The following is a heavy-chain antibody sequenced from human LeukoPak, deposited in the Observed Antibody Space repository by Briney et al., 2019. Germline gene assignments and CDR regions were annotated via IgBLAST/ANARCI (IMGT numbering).Heavy chain of an antibody. Sequence: GGSLRLSCEASGFTFSSYWMNWVRQAPGKGLEWVANINPAGSAEYYVDSMKGRFTISRDNAKNSLYLQMDSLRAEDTAVCYCARGVYTSGCDYWGQGTLVTVSS. D-gene: IGHD6-19*01. J-gene: IGHJ4*02. CDR1: GFTFSSYW. CDR3: ARGVYTSGCDY. V-gene: IGHV3-7*01. CDR2: INPAGSAE.